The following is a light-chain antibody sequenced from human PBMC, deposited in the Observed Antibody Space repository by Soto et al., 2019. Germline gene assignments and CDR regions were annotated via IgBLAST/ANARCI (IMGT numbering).Light chain of an antibody. V-gene: IGLV1-47*01. CDR2: ENN. CDR1: SSNIGNNN. CDR3: ATWDDSLSGVV. Sequence: QAVVTQPPSASGTPGQRVTISCSGSSSNIGNNNVYWYQQLPGTAPKLLIYENNQRPSGVPDRFSGSKSGTSASLAISGLRSEDEADYYCATWDDSLSGVVFGGGTQLTVL. J-gene: IGLJ2*01.